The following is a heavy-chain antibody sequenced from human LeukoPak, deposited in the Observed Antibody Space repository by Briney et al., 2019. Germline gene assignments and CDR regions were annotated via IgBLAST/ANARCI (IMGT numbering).Heavy chain of an antibody. CDR3: AKDIGHHIAVAEGFDY. CDR1: GFTFDDYA. Sequence: GGSLRLSCAASGFTFDDYAMHWVRQAPGKGLEWVSGISWNSGSIGYADSVKGRFTTSRDNAKNSLYLQMNSLRAEDTALYYCAKDIGHHIAVAEGFDYWGQGTLVTVSS. D-gene: IGHD6-19*01. V-gene: IGHV3-9*01. CDR2: ISWNSGSI. J-gene: IGHJ4*02.